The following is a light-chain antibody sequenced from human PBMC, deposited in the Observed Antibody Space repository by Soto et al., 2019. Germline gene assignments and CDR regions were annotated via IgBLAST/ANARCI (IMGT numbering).Light chain of an antibody. Sequence: QSALTQPASVSGSPGQSITISCTGTSSDVGGYAYVSWYQQYPGKAPKLVISEVTNRPSGISHRFSGSRSGNTASLTISGLQADDEADYYCSSSAGIYHYLVFGGGTKLTVL. V-gene: IGLV2-14*01. CDR1: SSDVGGYAY. CDR3: SSSAGIYHYLV. CDR2: EVT. J-gene: IGLJ3*02.